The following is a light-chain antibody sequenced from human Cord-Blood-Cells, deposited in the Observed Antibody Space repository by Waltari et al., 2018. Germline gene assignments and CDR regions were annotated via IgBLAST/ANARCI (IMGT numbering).Light chain of an antibody. V-gene: IGKV3-20*01. J-gene: IGKJ5*01. Sequence: EIVLTQSPGTLSLYPGDRATLSCRASQSVSSSYLAWYQQKPGQAPRLLIYGASSRATGIPDRFSGSGSGTDFTLTISRLEPEDFAVYYCQQYGISLITFGQGTRLEIK. CDR3: QQYGISLIT. CDR1: QSVSSSY. CDR2: GAS.